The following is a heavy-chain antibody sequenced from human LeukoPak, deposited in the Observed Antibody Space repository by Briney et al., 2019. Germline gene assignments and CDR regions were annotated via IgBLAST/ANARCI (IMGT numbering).Heavy chain of an antibody. D-gene: IGHD1-26*01. CDR1: GFTFENYW. CDR3: ARGGSRGSLDN. CDR2: IKEGGSEK. J-gene: IGHJ4*02. Sequence: GGSLRLSCAASGFTFENYWMIWVRQAPGKGLEWVAHIKEGGSEKYYADSVEGRFTISRDNAKNSLYLEMNGLRVEDTAIYYCARGGSRGSLDNWGQGALVTVSS. V-gene: IGHV3-7*04.